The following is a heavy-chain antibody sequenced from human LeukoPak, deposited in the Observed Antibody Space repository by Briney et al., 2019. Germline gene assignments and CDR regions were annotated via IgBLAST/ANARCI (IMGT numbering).Heavy chain of an antibody. CDR1: GYSISSGYY. Sequence: SETLSLTCTVSGYSISSGYYWGWIRQPPGKGLEWIGYIYHSGNTYYNPSLTSRLTISVDMSRNQFSLNLNSVTAADTAAYYCARISGTYLVDYWGPGTLVTVSS. CDR3: ARISGTYLVDY. D-gene: IGHD1-26*01. V-gene: IGHV4-38-2*02. CDR2: IYHSGNT. J-gene: IGHJ4*02.